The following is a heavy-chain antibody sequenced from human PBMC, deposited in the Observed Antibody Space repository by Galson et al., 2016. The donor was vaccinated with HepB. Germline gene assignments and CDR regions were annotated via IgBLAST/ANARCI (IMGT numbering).Heavy chain of an antibody. D-gene: IGHD6-19*01. Sequence: SLRLSCAASGFTFSSNWMHWVRQAPGKGLVWVSRINTDGSTTNYADSVKGRFTISRDNAKNTLYLQMTSLRTEDTAVYYCTTVLSTASMSGWYDWGFDSWGQGTLVSVSS. V-gene: IGHV3-74*01. CDR1: GFTFSSNW. CDR3: TTVLSTASMSGWYDWGFDS. CDR2: INTDGSTT. J-gene: IGHJ4*02.